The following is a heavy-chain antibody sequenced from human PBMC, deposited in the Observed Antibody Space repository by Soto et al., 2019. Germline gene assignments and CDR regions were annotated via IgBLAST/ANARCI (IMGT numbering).Heavy chain of an antibody. CDR2: MNPNSGNT. CDR1: GYTFTGYD. V-gene: IGHV1-8*01. Sequence: ASVKVSCKASGYTFTGYDINWVRQATGQGLEWMGWMNPNSGNTGYAQKFQGRVTMTRNTSISTAYMELSSLRSEDTAVYYCARSVHDSSGYYYVDYWGQGTLVTVSS. D-gene: IGHD3-22*01. J-gene: IGHJ4*02. CDR3: ARSVHDSSGYYYVDY.